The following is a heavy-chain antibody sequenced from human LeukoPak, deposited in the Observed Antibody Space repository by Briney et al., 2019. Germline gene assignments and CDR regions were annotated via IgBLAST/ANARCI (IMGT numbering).Heavy chain of an antibody. CDR1: GYTFTSYD. CDR3: ARAPFHYYYYYYMDV. Sequence: ASVKVSCKASGYTFTSYDINWVRQATGQGLEWMGWMNPNSGNTGYALRFQGRVTMTRNTSISTAYMELSSLRSEDTAVYYCARAPFHYYYYYYMDVWGKGTTVTVPS. CDR2: MNPNSGNT. D-gene: IGHD2/OR15-2a*01. V-gene: IGHV1-8*01. J-gene: IGHJ6*03.